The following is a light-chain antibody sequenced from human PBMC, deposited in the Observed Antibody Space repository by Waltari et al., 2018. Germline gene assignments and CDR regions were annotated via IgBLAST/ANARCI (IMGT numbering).Light chain of an antibody. CDR3: QQYGSSPPYT. CDR1: QSVTSNS. V-gene: IGKV3-20*01. CDR2: GAS. J-gene: IGKJ2*01. Sequence: EIVLTQSPGTLSLSPGERATLSCRASQSVTSNSLAWYQQKPGQAPRLLIYGASRRATGIPDRFSGSGSGTDFIFTISRLEPEDFAVYYCQQYGSSPPYTFGQGTKLEIK.